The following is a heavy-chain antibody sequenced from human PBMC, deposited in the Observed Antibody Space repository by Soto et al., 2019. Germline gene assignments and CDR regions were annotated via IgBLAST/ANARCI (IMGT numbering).Heavy chain of an antibody. V-gene: IGHV4-39*01. Sequence: SETLSLTCTVSGGSISSSSYYWGWIRQPPGKGLEWIGSIYYSGSTYYNPSLKSRATISVDTSKNQFSLKLSSVTAADTAAYYCATHRVHCSGGSCYSWGSPQFDYWGQGTLVTSPQVRNLKASDTAIYYCARHLHCSGDSCYLDYWGQGTLVTVSS. CDR2: IYYSGST. J-gene: IGHJ4*02. CDR1: GGSISSSSYY. D-gene: IGHD2-15*01. CDR3: ATHRVHCSGGSCYSWGSPQFDYWGQGTLVTSPQVRNLKASDTAIYYCARHLHCSGDSCYLDY.